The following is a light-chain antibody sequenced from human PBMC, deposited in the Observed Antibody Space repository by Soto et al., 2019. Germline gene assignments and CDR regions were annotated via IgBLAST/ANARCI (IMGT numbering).Light chain of an antibody. CDR1: QNIDTY. J-gene: IGKJ1*01. CDR2: SAY. CDR3: QQSYNFPRT. Sequence: DIQMTQSPSSLSASVGDRVTITCRASQNIDTYLNWYLQKPGQAPKLLIYSAYSLQSGVCPRFSGDGSGTDFTLTISSLQPEDFATYYCQQSYNFPRTFGQGTTV. V-gene: IGKV1-39*01.